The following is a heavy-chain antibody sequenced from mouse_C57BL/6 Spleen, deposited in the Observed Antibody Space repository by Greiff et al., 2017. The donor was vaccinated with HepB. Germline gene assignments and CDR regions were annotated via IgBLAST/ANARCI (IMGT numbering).Heavy chain of an antibody. V-gene: IGHV1-19*01. J-gene: IGHJ2*01. CDR1: GYTFTDYY. D-gene: IGHD4-1*01. CDR3: AREVNWDPFDY. Sequence: VHVKQSGPVLVKPGASVKMSCKASGYTFTDYYMNWVKQSHGKSLEWIGVINPYNGGTSYNQKFKGKATLTVDKSSSTAYMELNSLTSEDSAVYYCAREVNWDPFDYWGQGTTLTVSS. CDR2: INPYNGGT.